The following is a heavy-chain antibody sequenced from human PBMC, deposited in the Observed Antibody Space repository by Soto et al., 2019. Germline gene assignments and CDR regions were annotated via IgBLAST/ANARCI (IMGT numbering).Heavy chain of an antibody. V-gene: IGHV1-18*04. Sequence: ASVKVSCKASGYTFTSYGISWVRQAPGQGLEWMGWISAYNGNTNYAQKLQGRVNMTTDTSTSTAYMELRSLRSDDTAVYYCARVPIIVAPSYFDYWGQGTLVTVSS. CDR2: ISAYNGNT. D-gene: IGHD5-12*01. CDR1: GYTFTSYG. J-gene: IGHJ4*02. CDR3: ARVPIIVAPSYFDY.